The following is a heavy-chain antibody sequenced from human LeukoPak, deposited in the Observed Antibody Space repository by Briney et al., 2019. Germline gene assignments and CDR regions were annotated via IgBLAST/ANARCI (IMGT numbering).Heavy chain of an antibody. CDR3: ARGAGYSYGYPFDY. Sequence: SETLSLTCTVSGGSISSYYWSWIRQPPGKGLEWIGYIYYSGSTYYNPSLKSRVTISVDTSKNQFSLKLSSVTAADTAVYYCARGAGYSYGYPFDYWGQGTLVTVSS. CDR1: GGSISSYY. J-gene: IGHJ4*02. CDR2: IYYSGST. D-gene: IGHD5-18*01. V-gene: IGHV4-59*06.